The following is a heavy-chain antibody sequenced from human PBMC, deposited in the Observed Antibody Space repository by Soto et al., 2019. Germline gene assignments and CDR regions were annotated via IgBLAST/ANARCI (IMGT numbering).Heavy chain of an antibody. Sequence: SETLSLTCAVYGGSFSGYYWSWIRQPPGKGLEWIGEINHSGSTNYNPSLKSRVTISVDTSKNQFSLKLSSVTAADTAVYYCARSPDYYYYYMDVWGKGTTVTVSS. CDR2: INHSGST. J-gene: IGHJ6*03. CDR1: GGSFSGYY. V-gene: IGHV4-34*01. CDR3: ARSPDYYYYYMDV.